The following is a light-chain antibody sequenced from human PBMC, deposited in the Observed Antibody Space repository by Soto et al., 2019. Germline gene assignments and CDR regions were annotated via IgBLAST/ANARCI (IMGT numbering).Light chain of an antibody. CDR1: QNVLNNY. Sequence: EIVLTQSPGTLSLXPGERATLSCRASQNVLNNYLSWYQQKLGQAPRLLIYRASNRATGIPDRFSGSGSGTDFTLAISRLEPEDFAVYFCQQFGTSPFTFGPGTKVEIK. CDR2: RAS. CDR3: QQFGTSPFT. J-gene: IGKJ3*01. V-gene: IGKV3-20*01.